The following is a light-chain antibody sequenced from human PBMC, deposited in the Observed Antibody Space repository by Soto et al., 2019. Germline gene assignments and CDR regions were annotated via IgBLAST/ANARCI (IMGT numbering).Light chain of an antibody. V-gene: IGKV1-5*03. CDR2: KAS. CDR3: QLYNTYSPT. Sequence: DIQMTQSPSTLSASVGDRVTITCRASQSISHWLAWYQQKPGKAPKVPIYKASTLQTGVPSRFSGSGSGTEFTLTISSLQPDDFATYYCQLYNTYSPTFGQGTKLEIK. CDR1: QSISHW. J-gene: IGKJ2*01.